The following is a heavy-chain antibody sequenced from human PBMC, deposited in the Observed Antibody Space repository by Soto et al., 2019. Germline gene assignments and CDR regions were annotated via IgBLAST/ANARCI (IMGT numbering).Heavy chain of an antibody. CDR3: ARYFAYSSSSWFDP. Sequence: SETLSLTCTVSGGSIISGDYYWSLIRQPPGKGLEWIGYIYYSGSTYYNPSLKSRVTISVDTSKNQFSLKLSSVTAADTAVYYCARYFAYSSSSWFDPWGQGTLVTVSS. CDR2: IYYSGST. J-gene: IGHJ5*02. D-gene: IGHD6-6*01. V-gene: IGHV4-30-4*01. CDR1: GGSIISGDYY.